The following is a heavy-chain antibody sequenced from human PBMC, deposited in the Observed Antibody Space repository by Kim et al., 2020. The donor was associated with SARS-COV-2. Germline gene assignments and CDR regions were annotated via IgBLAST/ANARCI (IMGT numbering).Heavy chain of an antibody. D-gene: IGHD4-17*01. J-gene: IGHJ4*02. V-gene: IGHV3-23*01. CDR3: AKDEDYGDYGPYFDY. Sequence: DTGKCRFTNARDNTKNTLYLQMNSLRAEDTAVYYCAKDEDYGDYGPYFDYWGQGTLVTVSS.